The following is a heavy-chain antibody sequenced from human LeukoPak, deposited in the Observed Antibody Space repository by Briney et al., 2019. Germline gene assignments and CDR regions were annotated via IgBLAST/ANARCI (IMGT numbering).Heavy chain of an antibody. V-gene: IGHV4-59*12. D-gene: IGHD6-13*01. CDR1: GGSISSYF. Sequence: SETLSLTCTVSGGSISSYFWSWIRQPPGKGLEWIGYIYYSGNTNYNPSLKSRVTISVDTSKNQFSLKLSSVTAADTAVYYCAREAEGSSWDFDYWGQGTLVTVSS. CDR2: IYYSGNT. J-gene: IGHJ4*02. CDR3: AREAEGSSWDFDY.